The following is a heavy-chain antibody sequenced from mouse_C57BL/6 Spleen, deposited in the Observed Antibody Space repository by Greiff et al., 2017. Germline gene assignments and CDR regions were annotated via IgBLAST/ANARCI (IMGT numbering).Heavy chain of an antibody. CDR3: ARLLVDY. CDR1: GYTFTSYW. CDR2: IDPSDSYT. V-gene: IGHV1-50*01. Sequence: VQLQQPGAELVKPGASVKLSCKASGYTFTSYWMQWVKQRPGQGLEWIGEIDPSDSYTNYNQKFKGKATLTVDTSSSTAYMQLSSLTSEDSAVYYCARLLVDYWGQGITLTVSS. J-gene: IGHJ2*01.